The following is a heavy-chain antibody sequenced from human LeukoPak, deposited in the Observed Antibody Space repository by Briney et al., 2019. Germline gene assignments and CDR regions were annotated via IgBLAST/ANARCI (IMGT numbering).Heavy chain of an antibody. Sequence: SETLSLTCTVSVGSISSSSYYWGWIRQPPGKGLEWIGSIYYSGSTYYNPSLKSRVTISVDTSKNQFSLKLSSVTAADTAVYYCARRIAVEYHSYYFDYWGQGTLVTVSS. J-gene: IGHJ4*02. CDR1: VGSISSSSYY. D-gene: IGHD6-19*01. CDR2: IYYSGST. CDR3: ARRIAVEYHSYYFDY. V-gene: IGHV4-39*01.